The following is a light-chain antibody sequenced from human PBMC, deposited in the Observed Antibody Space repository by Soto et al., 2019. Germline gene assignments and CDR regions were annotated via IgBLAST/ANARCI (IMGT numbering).Light chain of an antibody. V-gene: IGKV3-11*01. CDR2: DAS. CDR1: QSVSSY. Sequence: IVLTQSPATLSLSPGERATLSCRASQSVSSYLAWYQQKPGQAPRLLIYDASNRATGIPARFSGSGSGTDFTLTTSSLEPEDFAVYYCQQRSNCPPFFTLRQGTRLAIK. CDR3: QQRSNCPPFFT. J-gene: IGKJ5*01.